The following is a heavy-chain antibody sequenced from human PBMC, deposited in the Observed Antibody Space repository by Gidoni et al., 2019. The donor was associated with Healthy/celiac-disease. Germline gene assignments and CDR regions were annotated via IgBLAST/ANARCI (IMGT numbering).Heavy chain of an antibody. CDR1: GFAFSSSR. J-gene: IGHJ6*02. CDR3: AKDLRGLGYCSGGSCYDRYYYYYYGMDV. CDR2: ISYDGSNK. Sequence: QVQLLESGGGVFQPGRALRLSCAASGFAFSSSRMHWVRQAPATGVEWVAVISYDGSNKYYADSVKGRFTISRDNSKNTLYLQMNSLRAEDTAVYYCAKDLRGLGYCSGGSCYDRYYYYYYGMDVWGQGTTVTVSS. D-gene: IGHD2-15*01. V-gene: IGHV3-30*18.